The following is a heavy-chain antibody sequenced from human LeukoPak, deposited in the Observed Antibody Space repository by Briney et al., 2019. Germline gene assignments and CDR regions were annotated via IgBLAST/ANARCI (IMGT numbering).Heavy chain of an antibody. Sequence: GRSLRLSCAASGFTFSSYAMHWVRQAPGKGLEWVAVISYDGSNKYYADSVKGRFTISRDNSKNTLYLQMNSLRAEDTAVYYCARDQVGRGWYPMDYYYGMDVWGQGTTVTVSS. CDR1: GFTFSSYA. V-gene: IGHV3-30-3*01. D-gene: IGHD6-19*01. J-gene: IGHJ6*02. CDR3: ARDQVGRGWYPMDYYYGMDV. CDR2: ISYDGSNK.